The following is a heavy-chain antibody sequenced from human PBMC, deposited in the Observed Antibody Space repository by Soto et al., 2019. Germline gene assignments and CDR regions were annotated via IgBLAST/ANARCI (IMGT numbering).Heavy chain of an antibody. CDR3: ASIFMYYDVRSVYADAFDI. V-gene: IGHV1-18*01. D-gene: IGHD3-3*01. J-gene: IGHJ3*02. CDR1: GYTFTSYG. CDR2: ISAYNGNT. Sequence: ASVKVSCKASGYTFTSYGISWVRQAPGQGLEWMGWISAYNGNTNYAQKLQGRFTMTTDKSTSTAYMELRSLRSVDTAVYYCASIFMYYDVRSVYADAFDIWGQGTMVTVSS.